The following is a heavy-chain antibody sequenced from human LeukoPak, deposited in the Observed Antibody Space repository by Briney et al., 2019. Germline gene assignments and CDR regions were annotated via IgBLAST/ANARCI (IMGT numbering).Heavy chain of an antibody. Sequence: GGSLRLSCAASGFTFSSYAMHWVRQAPGKGLEWVAVISYDGSNKYYADSVKGRFTISRDNSKNTLYLQMNSLRAEDTAVYYCARVSGRQWLVPYYYYYYMDVWGKGTTVTISS. CDR1: GFTFSSYA. J-gene: IGHJ6*03. CDR3: ARVSGRQWLVPYYYYYYMDV. D-gene: IGHD6-19*01. CDR2: ISYDGSNK. V-gene: IGHV3-30*04.